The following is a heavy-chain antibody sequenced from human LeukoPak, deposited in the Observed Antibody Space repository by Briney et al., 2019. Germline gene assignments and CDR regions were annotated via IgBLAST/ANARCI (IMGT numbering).Heavy chain of an antibody. CDR3: ARGRSSGWFDP. V-gene: IGHV4-34*01. D-gene: IGHD5-12*01. CDR2: INHSGST. CDR1: GGSFSGYY. J-gene: IGHJ5*02. Sequence: SETLSLTCAVYGGSFSGYYWIWIRQPPGKGLEWIGEINHSGSTNYNPSLKSRVTISVDTSKNQFSLKLSSVTAADTAVYYCARGRSSGWFDPWGQGTLVTVSS.